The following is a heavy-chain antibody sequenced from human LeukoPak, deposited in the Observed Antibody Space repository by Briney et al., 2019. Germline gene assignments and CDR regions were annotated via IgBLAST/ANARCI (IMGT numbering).Heavy chain of an antibody. J-gene: IGHJ6*03. D-gene: IGHD2-21*01. CDR1: GGTFSSYA. V-gene: IGHV1-69*06. CDR3: ARDLGLGYCGGDCYSMDV. Sequence: ASVKVSCTASGGTFSSYAISWLRQAPGQGLEWMGGIIPIFGTANYAQKFQGRVTITADKSTSTAYMELSSLRSEDTAVYYCARDLGLGYCGGDCYSMDVWGKGTTVTVSS. CDR2: IIPIFGTA.